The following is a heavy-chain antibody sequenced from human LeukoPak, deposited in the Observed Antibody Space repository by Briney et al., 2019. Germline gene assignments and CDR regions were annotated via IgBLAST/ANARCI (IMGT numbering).Heavy chain of an antibody. CDR1: GFSSHIYA. V-gene: IGHV3-23*01. CDR2: ISGSGGST. CDR3: ARTPWGIYGSGSYPNY. D-gene: IGHD3-10*01. J-gene: IGHJ4*02. Sequence: GGSLRLSCVASGFSSHIYAMSWVRQAPGKGLEWVSAISGSGGSTYYADSVKGRFTISRDNSKNTLYLQMNSLRAEDTAVYYCARTPWGIYGSGSYPNYWGQGTLVTVSS.